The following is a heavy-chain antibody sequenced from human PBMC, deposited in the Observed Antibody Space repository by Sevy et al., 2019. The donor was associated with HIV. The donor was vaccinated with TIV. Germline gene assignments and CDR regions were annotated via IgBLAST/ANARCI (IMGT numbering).Heavy chain of an antibody. Sequence: GGSLRLSCGASGFTVISYATSWVRQAPGKGLEWVSVISGRGDTTYYADSVKGRLTISRDNSRNTLYLQMNSLRAEDTAVYYCAKDRRYGDIGLFDYWGQGPLVTVSS. J-gene: IGHJ4*02. V-gene: IGHV3-23*01. D-gene: IGHD4-17*01. CDR1: GFTVISYA. CDR2: ISGRGDTT. CDR3: AKDRRYGDIGLFDY.